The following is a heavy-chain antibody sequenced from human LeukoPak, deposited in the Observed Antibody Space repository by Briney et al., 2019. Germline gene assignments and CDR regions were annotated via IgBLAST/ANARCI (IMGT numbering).Heavy chain of an antibody. CDR2: ISGTGGST. Sequence: GGSLRLSCAASEFTFSTYAMTWVRQAPGKGLEWVSLISGTGGSTYYADSVKGRFTISRDNSKNTLYLQMNSLRAEDTAVYYCVKDSTHFRVWDSYDTTGLNYWGQGTLVTVSS. V-gene: IGHV3-23*01. D-gene: IGHD3-22*01. J-gene: IGHJ4*02. CDR3: VKDSTHFRVWDSYDTTGLNY. CDR1: EFTFSTYA.